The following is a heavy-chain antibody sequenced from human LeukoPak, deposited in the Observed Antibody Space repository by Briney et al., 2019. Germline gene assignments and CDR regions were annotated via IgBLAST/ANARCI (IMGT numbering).Heavy chain of an antibody. CDR2: INHSGST. J-gene: IGHJ6*03. Sequence: SETLSLTCAVYGWSFSGYYWSWIRQPPGKGLEWIGEINHSGSTNYNPSLKSRVTISVDTSKNQFSLKLSSVTAADTAVYYCARGRQSLHRYYYYYYMDVWGKGTTVTVSS. V-gene: IGHV4-34*01. CDR3: ARGRQSLHRYYYYYYMDV. D-gene: IGHD5/OR15-5a*01. CDR1: GWSFSGYY.